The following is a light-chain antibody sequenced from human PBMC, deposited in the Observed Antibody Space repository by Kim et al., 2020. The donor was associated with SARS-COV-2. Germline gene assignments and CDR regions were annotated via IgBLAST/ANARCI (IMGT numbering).Light chain of an antibody. CDR3: HSYDSSLSVVV. CDR1: SSNIGAGFD. Sequence: QSVLTQPPSVSGAPGQRVTISCTGSSSNIGAGFDVHWYQQLPGTAPKLLIYGNDNRPSGVPDRFSGSKSGTSASLAITALQAEDEADYYCHSYDSSLSVVVFGGGTKLTVL. CDR2: GND. J-gene: IGLJ2*01. V-gene: IGLV1-40*01.